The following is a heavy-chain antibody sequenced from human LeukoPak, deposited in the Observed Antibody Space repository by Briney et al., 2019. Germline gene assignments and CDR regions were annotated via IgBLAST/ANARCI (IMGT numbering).Heavy chain of an antibody. CDR2: IYPGDSDT. Sequence: GESLKISCKGSGYSFTSYWIGRVRQMPGKGLXXXGIIYPGDSDTXXSXXXQGQVTISADKSISTAYLQWSSLKASDTAMYYCARGIGSSISPFDYWGQGTLVTVSS. V-gene: IGHV5-51*01. J-gene: IGHJ4*02. D-gene: IGHD6-6*01. CDR1: GYSFTSYW. CDR3: ARGIGSSISPFDY.